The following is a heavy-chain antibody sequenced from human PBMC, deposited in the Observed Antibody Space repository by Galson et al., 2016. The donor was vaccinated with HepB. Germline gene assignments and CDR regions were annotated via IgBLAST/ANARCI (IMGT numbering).Heavy chain of an antibody. J-gene: IGHJ6*02. CDR2: TYYRSKWYN. V-gene: IGHV6-1*01. D-gene: IGHD1/OR15-1a*01. Sequence: CAISGDSVSSNSAAWHWIRQSPSRGLEWLGRTYYRSKWYNDYAVSVKSRIIVNPDTSKNQFSLQLNSVTPEDMAVYYCVEQRKGAPYGVDVWGQGTTVTVSS. CDR3: VEQRKGAPYGVDV. CDR1: GDSVSSNSAA.